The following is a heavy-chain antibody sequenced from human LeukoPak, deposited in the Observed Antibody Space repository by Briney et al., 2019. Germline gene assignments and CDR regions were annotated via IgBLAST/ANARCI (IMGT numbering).Heavy chain of an antibody. D-gene: IGHD6-13*01. CDR2: IIPIFGTA. CDR1: GATFTSCA. Sequence: SVTLSCNAAGATFTSCAISWVRHAPGQGLEWMGGIIPIFGTANYAQKFQGRVTITTDESTSTAYMELSSLRAEDTAVYYCARVSSSSSRWFDPWGQGTLVTVSS. V-gene: IGHV1-69*05. J-gene: IGHJ5*02. CDR3: ARVSSSSSRWFDP.